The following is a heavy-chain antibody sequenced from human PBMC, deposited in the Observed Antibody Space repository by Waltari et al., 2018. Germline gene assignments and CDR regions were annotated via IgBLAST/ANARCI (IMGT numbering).Heavy chain of an antibody. Sequence: QVQLVQSGAEVKKSGSSVRVSCKASGGIFSTYAISWVRQAPGQGLEWMGGISPICGTANYAQKFQGRVTITADESTSTAYMELSSLRSEDTAVYYCAKNGDYYESSGYSNFDYWGQGTLVTVSS. CDR1: GGIFSTYA. CDR2: ISPICGTA. CDR3: AKNGDYYESSGYSNFDY. V-gene: IGHV1-69*01. J-gene: IGHJ4*02. D-gene: IGHD3-22*01.